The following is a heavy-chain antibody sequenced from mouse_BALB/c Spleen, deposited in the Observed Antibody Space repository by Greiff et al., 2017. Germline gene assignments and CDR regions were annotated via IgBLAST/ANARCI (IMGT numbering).Heavy chain of an antibody. J-gene: IGHJ3*01. D-gene: IGHD2-4*01. CDR3: ARGGSLYYDYGPWFAY. CDR1: GYTFTSYY. Sequence: VKLMESGPELVKPGASVRISCKASGYTFTSYYIHWVKQRPGQGLEWIGWIYPGNVNTKYNEKFKGKATLTADKSSSTAYMQLSSLTSEDSAVYFCARGGSLYYDYGPWFAYWGQGTLVTVSA. V-gene: IGHV1S56*01. CDR2: IYPGNVNT.